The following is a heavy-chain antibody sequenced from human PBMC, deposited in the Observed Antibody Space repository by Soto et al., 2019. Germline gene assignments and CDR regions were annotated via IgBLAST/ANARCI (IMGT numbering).Heavy chain of an antibody. J-gene: IGHJ5*02. D-gene: IGHD6-6*01. CDR3: ARPSGRLANWFDP. CDR2: INPSGGST. Sequence: QVQLVQSGVEVKKPGASVKVSCKASGYTFTDYRMIWVLQAPGQGREWMGIINPSGGSTDYAPNFQGRVTLTRDSFTSTVYMEMSNLRSEDTAVYYCARPSGRLANWFDPWGQGTLVTVSS. CDR1: GYTFTDYR. V-gene: IGHV1-46*01.